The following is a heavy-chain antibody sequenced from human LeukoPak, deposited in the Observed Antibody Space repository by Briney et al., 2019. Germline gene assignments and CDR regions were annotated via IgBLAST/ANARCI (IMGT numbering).Heavy chain of an antibody. Sequence: ASVKVSCKVSGYTLTELSMHWVRQAPGKGLEWMGGFDPEDGESIYAQKFQGRVTMTEDTSTDTAYMELSSLRSEDTAVYYCATVMYYDFWSAPFDPWGQGTLVTVSS. V-gene: IGHV1-24*01. CDR3: ATVMYYDFWSAPFDP. D-gene: IGHD3-3*01. J-gene: IGHJ5*02. CDR1: GYTLTELS. CDR2: FDPEDGES.